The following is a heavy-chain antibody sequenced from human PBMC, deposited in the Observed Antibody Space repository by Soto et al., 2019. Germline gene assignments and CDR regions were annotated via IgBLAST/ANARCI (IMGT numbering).Heavy chain of an antibody. CDR3: ARVLPRQLVFTRYYYAMDV. CDR2: ISAYNGNT. CDR1: GYTFTSYG. D-gene: IGHD6-6*01. V-gene: IGHV1-18*01. Sequence: GASVKVSCKASGYTFTSYGISWARQAPGQGLEWMGWISAYNGNTNYAQKLQGRVTMTTDTSTSTAYMGLRSLRSDDTAVYYCARVLPRQLVFTRYYYAMDVWGQGTTVTAP. J-gene: IGHJ6*02.